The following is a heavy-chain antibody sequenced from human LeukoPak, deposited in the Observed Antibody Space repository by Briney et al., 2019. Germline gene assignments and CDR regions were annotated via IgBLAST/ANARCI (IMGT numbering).Heavy chain of an antibody. J-gene: IGHJ3*02. V-gene: IGHV1-2*02. CDR1: GYSFTNYN. CDR2: IKPSGGDT. D-gene: IGHD1-7*01. CDR3: ARAWAWGELDDAFDI. Sequence: ASVKVSCKTSGYSFTNYNLHWVRQAPGQRLEWMGIIKPSGGDTNYAQKFQGRVTMTRDTSISTAYMELSRLRSDDTAVYYCARAWAWGELDDAFDIWGQGTMVTVSS.